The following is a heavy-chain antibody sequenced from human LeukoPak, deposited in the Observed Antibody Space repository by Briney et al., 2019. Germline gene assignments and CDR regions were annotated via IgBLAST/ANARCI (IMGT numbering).Heavy chain of an antibody. CDR1: GGSISSYY. D-gene: IGHD3-22*01. V-gene: IGHV4-59*08. CDR2: IYYSGST. J-gene: IGHJ4*02. CDR3: ASCPFDYYDSSGYYDG. Sequence: PSETVSLTCTVSGGSISSYYWSWIRQPPGKGLEWIGYIYYSGSTNYNPSLKSRVTISVDTSKNQFSLKLSSVTAADTAVYYCASCPFDYYDSSGYYDGWGQGTLVTVSS.